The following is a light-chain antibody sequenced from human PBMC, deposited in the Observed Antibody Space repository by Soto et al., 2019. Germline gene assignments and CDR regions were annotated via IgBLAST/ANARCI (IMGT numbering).Light chain of an antibody. Sequence: EIELTQSPATLSLSPGETATLSCRASQNVDKFLAWYQQKPGQPPRLLIYNASNRTTGIPARFSGSGSGTDFTLTISSLEPEDFAVYYCQQRGDWPPITFGQGTRLEIK. CDR3: QQRGDWPPIT. V-gene: IGKV3-11*01. CDR2: NAS. CDR1: QNVDKF. J-gene: IGKJ5*01.